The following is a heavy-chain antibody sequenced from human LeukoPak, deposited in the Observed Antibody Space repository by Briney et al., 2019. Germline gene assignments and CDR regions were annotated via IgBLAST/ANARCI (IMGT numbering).Heavy chain of an antibody. Sequence: SETLSLTCTVSGGSISSYYWSWIRQPPGKGLEWIGHIYYSGSTNYNPSLKSRVTISVDTSKNQFSLKLSSVTAADTAVYYCARDLYYYDSSGYYLWGFDIWGQGTMVTVSS. V-gene: IGHV4-59*12. CDR3: ARDLYYYDSSGYYLWGFDI. D-gene: IGHD3-22*01. CDR1: GGSISSYY. CDR2: IYYSGST. J-gene: IGHJ3*02.